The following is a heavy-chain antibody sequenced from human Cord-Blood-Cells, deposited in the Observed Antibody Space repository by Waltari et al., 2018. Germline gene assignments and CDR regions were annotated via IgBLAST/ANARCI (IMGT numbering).Heavy chain of an antibody. D-gene: IGHD3-22*01. Sequence: QVQLVQSGAEVKKPGSSVKASCKASGGTFSSYAISWGRQALGQGLEGIGGIIPIFGTANYAQKFQCRVTVTAEESTSTADMELSSLRSQDTAVYYCARALRDDSGGYYGYWGQGTLVTVSS. CDR1: GGTFSSYA. CDR3: ARALRDDSGGYYGY. CDR2: IIPIFGTA. V-gene: IGHV1-69*01. J-gene: IGHJ4*02.